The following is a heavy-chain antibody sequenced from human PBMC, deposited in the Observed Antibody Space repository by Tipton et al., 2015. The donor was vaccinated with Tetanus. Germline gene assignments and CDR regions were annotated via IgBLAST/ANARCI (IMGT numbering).Heavy chain of an antibody. Sequence: QSGPEVKKPGASVKVSCKASGYTFTSYDINWVRQATGQGLEWMGWMNPNSGNTGYAQKFQGRVTMTRNTSISTAYMELSSLRSEDTAVYYCARGRSSSWYNWFWFDPWGQGTLVTVSS. V-gene: IGHV1-8*01. CDR3: ARGRSSSWYNWFWFDP. CDR1: GYTFTSYD. J-gene: IGHJ5*02. CDR2: MNPNSGNT. D-gene: IGHD6-13*01.